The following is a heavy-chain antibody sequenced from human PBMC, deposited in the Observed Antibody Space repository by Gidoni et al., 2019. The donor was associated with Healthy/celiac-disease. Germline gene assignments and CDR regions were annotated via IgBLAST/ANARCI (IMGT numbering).Heavy chain of an antibody. Sequence: EVQLVESAGGLIPPGGSLSRHCEACWLHCSSNYRSWVRQAPGKGLEWVSVIYSGGSTYYADSVKGRFTISRDNSKNTLYLQMNSLRAEDTAVYYCAREGDYDSSGYYPYWGQGTLVTVSS. D-gene: IGHD3-22*01. J-gene: IGHJ4*02. V-gene: IGHV3-53*01. CDR3: AREGDYDSSGYYPY. CDR2: IYSGGST. CDR1: WLHCSSNY.